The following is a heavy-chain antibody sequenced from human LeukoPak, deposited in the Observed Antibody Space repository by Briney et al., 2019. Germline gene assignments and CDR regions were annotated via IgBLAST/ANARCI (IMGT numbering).Heavy chain of an antibody. D-gene: IGHD5-24*01. CDR2: INHSGST. J-gene: IGHJ4*02. CDR1: GGSFSGYY. CDR3: ARHRIIRDVATGDYFDS. Sequence: PSETLSLTCAVYGGSFSGYYWSWVRQPPGKGLEWVGEINHSGSTNYNPSLKSRVTIPVDTSKNQFSLKLSSVTAAHTAVFYCARHRIIRDVATGDYFDSWGRGTLVTVSS. V-gene: IGHV4-34*01.